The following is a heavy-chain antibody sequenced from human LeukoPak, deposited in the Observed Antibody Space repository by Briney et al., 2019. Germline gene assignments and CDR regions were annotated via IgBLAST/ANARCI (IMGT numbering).Heavy chain of an antibody. CDR1: GGSISSGGYY. J-gene: IGHJ4*02. CDR2: IYYSGGT. Sequence: SETLSLTCTVSGGSISSGGYYWSWIRQHPGKGLEWIGYIYYSGGTYYNPSLKSRVTISVDTSKNQFSLKLSSVTAADTAVYYCARDRGRNVWGSYRYAYFDYWGQGTLVTVSS. CDR3: ARDRGRNVWGSYRYAYFDY. V-gene: IGHV4-31*03. D-gene: IGHD3-16*02.